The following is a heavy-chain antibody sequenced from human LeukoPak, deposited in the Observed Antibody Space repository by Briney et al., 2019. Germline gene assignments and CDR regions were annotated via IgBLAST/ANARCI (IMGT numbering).Heavy chain of an antibody. CDR1: GYTFTSYD. V-gene: IGHV1-8*01. CDR3: ARVYGSGSYCLDY. D-gene: IGHD3-10*01. Sequence: ASVKVSCKASGYTFTSYDISWVRQATGQGIEWRGWMNPNSGNTGYAQKFQGRVTMTRNTSISTAYMELSSLRSEDTAVYYCARVYGSGSYCLDYWGQGTLVTVSS. CDR2: MNPNSGNT. J-gene: IGHJ4*02.